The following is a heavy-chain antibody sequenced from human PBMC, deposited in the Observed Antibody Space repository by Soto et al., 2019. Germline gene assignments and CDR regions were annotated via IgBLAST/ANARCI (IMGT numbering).Heavy chain of an antibody. CDR1: GGSISRGGYY. CDR3: ARTPNPHCSSTSCTRHFDY. Sequence: TSETLSLTCTVSGGSISRGGYYWSWIRQHPGKGLEWIGYIYYSGSTYYNPSLKSRVTISVDTSKNQFSLKLSSVTAADTAVYYCARTPNPHCSSTSCTRHFDYWGQGTLVTVSS. J-gene: IGHJ4*02. D-gene: IGHD2-2*01. V-gene: IGHV4-31*03. CDR2: IYYSGST.